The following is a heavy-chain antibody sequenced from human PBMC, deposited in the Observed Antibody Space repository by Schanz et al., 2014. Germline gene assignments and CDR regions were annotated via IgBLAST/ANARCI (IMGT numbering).Heavy chain of an antibody. CDR1: GFTFRSYS. V-gene: IGHV3-48*01. Sequence: EVHLLESGGGLVQPGGSLRLSCAASGFTFRSYSMNWVRQAPGKGLEWISYISSTSRATYYADSVKGRFTISRDNAKNSLFLQMNSLRAEDTAVYYCAGGEYQLLYGNWGQGTLVTVSS. CDR2: ISSTSRAT. D-gene: IGHD2-2*02. CDR3: AGGEYQLLYGN. J-gene: IGHJ4*02.